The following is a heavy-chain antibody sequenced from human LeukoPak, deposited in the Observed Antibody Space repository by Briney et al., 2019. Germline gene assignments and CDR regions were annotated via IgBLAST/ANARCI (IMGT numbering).Heavy chain of an antibody. J-gene: IGHJ3*02. V-gene: IGHV1-69*13. D-gene: IGHD6-13*01. CDR2: IIPIFGTA. CDR1: GGTFSSYA. CDR3: ARDSGSSDAFDI. Sequence: ASVKVSCKASGGTFSSYAISWVRQAPGQGLEWMGGIIPIFGTANYAQKFQGRVTITGNESTSTAYMELSSLRSEDTAVYYCARDSGSSDAFDIWGQGTMVTVSS.